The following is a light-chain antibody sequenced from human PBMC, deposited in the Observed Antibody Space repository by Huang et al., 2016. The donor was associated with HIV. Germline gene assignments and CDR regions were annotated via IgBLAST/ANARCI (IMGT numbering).Light chain of an antibody. CDR3: MQALQTPYT. Sequence: DIVMTQSPLSLPVTPGEPASISCRSSQSLFHSNGYDYLDWFLQKPGQSPQLLIYLGPNRASGVPDRFTGSGSGTDFTLKISRVEAEDVGIYYCMQALQTPYTFGQGTKLNIK. CDR1: QSLFHSNGYDY. J-gene: IGKJ2*01. CDR2: LGP. V-gene: IGKV2-28*01.